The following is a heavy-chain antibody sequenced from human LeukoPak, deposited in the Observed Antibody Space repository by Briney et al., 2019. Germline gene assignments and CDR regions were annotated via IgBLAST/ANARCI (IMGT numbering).Heavy chain of an antibody. CDR2: MNPNSGNT. V-gene: IGHV1-8*03. D-gene: IGHD2-15*01. Sequence: ASVKVSCKASGYTFTSYDINWGRQATGQGLEWLGWMNPNSGNTGYAQKFQGRVTITRNTSISTAYMELSSLRSEDTAVYYCARVCSGGICYFRWFDPWGQGTLVTVSS. CDR1: GYTFTSYD. CDR3: ARVCSGGICYFRWFDP. J-gene: IGHJ5*02.